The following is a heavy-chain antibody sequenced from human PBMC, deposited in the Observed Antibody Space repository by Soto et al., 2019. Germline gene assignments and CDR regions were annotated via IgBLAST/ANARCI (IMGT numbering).Heavy chain of an antibody. Sequence: PSETLSLTCTVSGVSVTNGDYYWSWMRQSPGKGLEWIGNIYYSETTRYNPSLNSRLSISIDTSRNHFSLQLTSVTAADTAIYYCARQRRGGYWFDPWGQGTLVTVSS. CDR2: IYYSETT. J-gene: IGHJ5*02. CDR1: GVSVTNGDYY. CDR3: ARQRRGGYWFDP. V-gene: IGHV4-30-4*01.